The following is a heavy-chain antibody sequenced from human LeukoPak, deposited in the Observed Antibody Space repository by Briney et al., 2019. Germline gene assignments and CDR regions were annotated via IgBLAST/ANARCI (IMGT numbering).Heavy chain of an antibody. Sequence: GASVKVSCKASGYTFTSYGISWVRQAPGQGLGWMGWISAYNGNTNYAQKLQGRVTMTTDTSTSTAYMELRSLRSDDTAVYYCARSKKYSYGPDDAFDIWGQGTMVTVSS. V-gene: IGHV1-18*01. J-gene: IGHJ3*02. CDR1: GYTFTSYG. CDR3: ARSKKYSYGPDDAFDI. CDR2: ISAYNGNT. D-gene: IGHD5-18*01.